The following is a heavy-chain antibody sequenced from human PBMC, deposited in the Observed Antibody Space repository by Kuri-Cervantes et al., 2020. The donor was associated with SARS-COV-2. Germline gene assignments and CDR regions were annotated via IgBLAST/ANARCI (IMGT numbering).Heavy chain of an antibody. Sequence: ASVQVSCKASGYTFTSYGISWVRQAPGQGLEWMGWISAYNGNTNYAQKLQGRVTMTTDTSTSTAYMELRSLRSDDTAVYYCARDYIVVVPAANSNFDYWGQGTLVTVSS. CDR1: GYTFTSYG. V-gene: IGHV1-18*01. J-gene: IGHJ4*02. D-gene: IGHD2-2*01. CDR2: ISAYNGNT. CDR3: ARDYIVVVPAANSNFDY.